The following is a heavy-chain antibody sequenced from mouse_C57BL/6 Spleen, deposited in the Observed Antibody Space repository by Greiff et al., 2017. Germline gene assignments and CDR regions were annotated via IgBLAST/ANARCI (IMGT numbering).Heavy chain of an antibody. Sequence: VQLQQSGPELVKPGASVKIPCKASGYTFTDYNMDWVKQSHGKSLEWIGDINPNNGGTIYNQKFKGKATLTVDKSSSTAYMELRSLTSEDTAVYYCARRDYGSSWDFDVWGTGTTVTVSS. D-gene: IGHD1-1*01. CDR2: INPNNGGT. J-gene: IGHJ1*03. CDR1: GYTFTDYN. V-gene: IGHV1-18*01. CDR3: ARRDYGSSWDFDV.